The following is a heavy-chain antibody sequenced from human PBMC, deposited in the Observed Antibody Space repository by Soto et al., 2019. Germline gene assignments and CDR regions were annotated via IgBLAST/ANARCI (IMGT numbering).Heavy chain of an antibody. Sequence: ASVKVSCKTSGYTFSNYGIAWVRQAPGQGLECMGWVSTFNGNAHYAQSLQDRVTMTTDASTNTVYLELTSLRSDDTGVYYCARLTGYSSGWYATWGQGTLVTVSS. CDR3: ARLTGYSSGWYAT. J-gene: IGHJ5*02. V-gene: IGHV1-18*01. CDR1: GYTFSNYG. D-gene: IGHD6-19*01. CDR2: VSTFNGNA.